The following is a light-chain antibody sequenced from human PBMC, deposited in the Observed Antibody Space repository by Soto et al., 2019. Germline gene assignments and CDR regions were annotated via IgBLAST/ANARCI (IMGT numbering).Light chain of an antibody. V-gene: IGLV2-23*02. Sequence: QSALTQPASVSGSPGQSITISCTGTTSDVGSYNLVSWYQQHPGKATKLMIYEVSKRPSGVSNRFSGSKSGNTASLTISGLQAEDEADYYCCSYAGSRYVFGTGTKVTVL. J-gene: IGLJ1*01. CDR1: TSDVGSYNL. CDR2: EVS. CDR3: CSYAGSRYV.